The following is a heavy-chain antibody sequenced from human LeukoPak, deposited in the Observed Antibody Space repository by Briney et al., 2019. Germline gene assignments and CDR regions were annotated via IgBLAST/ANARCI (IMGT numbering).Heavy chain of an antibody. CDR1: GFTFSSYA. D-gene: IGHD6-19*01. Sequence: GGSLRLSCAASGFTFSSYAMSWVRQAPGKGLEWVSYISSSSSTIYYADSVKGRFTISRDNAKNSLYLQMNSLRAEDTAVYYCARERIAVAGTDFDYWGQGTLVTVSS. CDR2: ISSSSSTI. J-gene: IGHJ4*02. CDR3: ARERIAVAGTDFDY. V-gene: IGHV3-48*01.